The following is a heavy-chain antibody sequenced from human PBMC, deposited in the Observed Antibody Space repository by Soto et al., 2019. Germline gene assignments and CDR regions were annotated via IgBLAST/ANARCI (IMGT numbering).Heavy chain of an antibody. CDR1: GFTFSNAW. D-gene: IGHD6-19*01. V-gene: IGHV3-15*01. Sequence: GGSLRLSCAASGFTFSNAWMSWVRQAPGKGLEWVGRIKSKTDGGTTDYAAPVKGRFTISRDDSKNTLYLQMNSLRAGDTAVYYCAKNNPEHSSGWDYYYYYGMDVWGQGTTVTVSS. CDR2: IKSKTDGGTT. J-gene: IGHJ6*02. CDR3: AKNNPEHSSGWDYYYYYGMDV.